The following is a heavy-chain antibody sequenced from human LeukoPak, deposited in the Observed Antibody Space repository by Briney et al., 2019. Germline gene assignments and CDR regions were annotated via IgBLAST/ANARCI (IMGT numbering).Heavy chain of an antibody. CDR1: GLTFSRYA. CDR2: ISGSGSGT. V-gene: IGHV3-23*01. Sequence: PGGSLRLSCAVSGLTFSRYAMSWVRQAPGKGLEWVSAISGSGSGTYYADSVKGRFTISRDNSKDTLSLQMNSLRAEDTAVYYCAEDIVQGYTFGSIEQDYWGQGTLVTVSS. J-gene: IGHJ4*02. CDR3: AEDIVQGYTFGSIEQDY. D-gene: IGHD5-18*01.